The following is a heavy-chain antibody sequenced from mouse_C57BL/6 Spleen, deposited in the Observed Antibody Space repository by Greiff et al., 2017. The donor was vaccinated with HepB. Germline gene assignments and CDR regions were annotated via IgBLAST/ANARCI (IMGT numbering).Heavy chain of an antibody. V-gene: IGHV1-15*01. Sequence: VQLQESGAELVRPGASVTLSCKASGYTFTDYEMHWVKQTPVHGLEWIGAIDPETGGTAYNQKFKGKAILTADKSSSTAYMELRSLTSEDSAVYYCTRRYYGYDGYAMDDWGQGTSVTVSS. CDR1: GYTFTDYE. D-gene: IGHD2-2*01. CDR2: IDPETGGT. J-gene: IGHJ4*01. CDR3: TRRYYGYDGYAMDD.